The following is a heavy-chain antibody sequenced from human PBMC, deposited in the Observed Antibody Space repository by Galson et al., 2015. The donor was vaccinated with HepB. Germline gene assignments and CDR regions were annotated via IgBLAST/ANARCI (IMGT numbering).Heavy chain of an antibody. Sequence: ETLSLTCAVYGGSFSGYYWSWIRQPPGKGLEWIGEINHSGSTNYNPSLKSRVTISVDTSKNQFSLKLSSVTAADTAVYYCARGAGLLQPEYFQHWGQGTLVTVSS. CDR2: INHSGST. CDR1: GGSFSGYY. J-gene: IGHJ1*01. D-gene: IGHD5-24*01. CDR3: ARGAGLLQPEYFQH. V-gene: IGHV4-34*01.